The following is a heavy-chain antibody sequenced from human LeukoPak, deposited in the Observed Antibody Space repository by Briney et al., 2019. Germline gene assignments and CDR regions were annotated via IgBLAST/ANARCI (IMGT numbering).Heavy chain of an antibody. V-gene: IGHV3-13*01. Sequence: GGSLRLSCAASGFTFSNYDMHGVRQATGKGLEWVSAFHTAGDIHYSGSVKGRFATSRENDKNSFYLQMNNLRAGDTAVYYCARGSCSSRSCYKRVNGLDVWGQGTPVTVSS. CDR3: ARGSCSSRSCYKRVNGLDV. CDR1: GFTFSNYD. J-gene: IGHJ6*02. CDR2: FHTAGDI. D-gene: IGHD2-2*01.